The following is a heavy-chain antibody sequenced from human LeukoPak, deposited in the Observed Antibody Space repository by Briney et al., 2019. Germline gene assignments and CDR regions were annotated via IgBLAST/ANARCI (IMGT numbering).Heavy chain of an antibody. CDR3: AKTGQADN. Sequence: GGSLRLSCAASGFTFSSYAMTWVRQAPGEGLEWVSSISSSSTGIWYADSVKGQFTISRDNSKNTLFLQMNSLRAEDTAVYYCAKTGQADNWGQGTLVTVSS. CDR2: ISSSSTGI. V-gene: IGHV3-23*01. J-gene: IGHJ4*02. CDR1: GFTFSSYA. D-gene: IGHD7-27*01.